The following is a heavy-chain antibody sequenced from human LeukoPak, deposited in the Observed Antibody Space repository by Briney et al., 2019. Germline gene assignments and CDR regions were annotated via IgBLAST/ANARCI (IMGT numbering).Heavy chain of an antibody. J-gene: IGHJ4*02. CDR1: GFTFDDYA. CDR2: ISWNSGSI. D-gene: IGHD3-10*01. Sequence: GRSLRLSCAASGFTFDDYAMHWVRQAPGKGLEWVSGISWNSGSIGYADSVKGRFTISRDNAKNSLYLQMNSLRAEDTALYYCAKDALWFGESHTSDYWGQGTLVTVSS. V-gene: IGHV3-9*01. CDR3: AKDALWFGESHTSDY.